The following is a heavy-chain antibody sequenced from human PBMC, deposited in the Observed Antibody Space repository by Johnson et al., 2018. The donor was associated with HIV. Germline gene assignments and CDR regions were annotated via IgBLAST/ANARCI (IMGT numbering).Heavy chain of an antibody. J-gene: IGHJ3*02. CDR1: GFTFDDYA. Sequence: VQLVESGGGVVQPGRSLRLSCTASGFTFDDYAMHWVRQAPGKGLEWVSGISRNSDKIGYADSVRGRFSISRDNAKNTLYLQMDSLRSEDTALYYCTKEIGRYSIDWDVFVMWGQGTMVTVSS. D-gene: IGHD6-19*01. V-gene: IGHV3-9*01. CDR3: TKEIGRYSIDWDVFVM. CDR2: ISRNSDKI.